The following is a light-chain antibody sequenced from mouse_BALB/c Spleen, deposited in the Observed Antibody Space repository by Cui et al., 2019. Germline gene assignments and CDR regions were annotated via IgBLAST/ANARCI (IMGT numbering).Light chain of an antibody. J-gene: IGKJ2*01. V-gene: IGKV6-23*01. CDR2: WAS. CDR3: QQYSSYPYT. CDR1: QDVGTA. Sequence: DIVMTQSHKFMSTSVGDRVSITCKASQDVGTAVAWYQQKPGQSPKLLIYWASTRHTGGPDRFTGSGSGTDFTLTISNVQSEDLADYFCQQYSSYPYTFGGGTKLEIK.